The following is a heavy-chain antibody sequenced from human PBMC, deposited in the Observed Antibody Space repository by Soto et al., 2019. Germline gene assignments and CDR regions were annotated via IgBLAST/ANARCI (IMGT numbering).Heavy chain of an antibody. V-gene: IGHV3-72*01. CDR1: GFTFSDHY. CDR3: ARGQYSGSHPRQYYFDY. Sequence: GGSLRLSCAASGFTFSDHYMDWVRQAPGKGLEWVGRTRNKANSYTTEYAASVKGRFTISRDDSKNSLYLQMNSLKTEDTAVYYCARGQYSGSHPRQYYFDYWGQGTLVTVSS. J-gene: IGHJ4*02. D-gene: IGHD1-26*01. CDR2: TRNKANSYTT.